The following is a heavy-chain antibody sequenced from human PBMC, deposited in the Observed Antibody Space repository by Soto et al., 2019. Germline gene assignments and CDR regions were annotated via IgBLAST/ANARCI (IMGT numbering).Heavy chain of an antibody. V-gene: IGHV4-39*01. CDR1: GGSISSSSYY. CDR2: IYYSGST. D-gene: IGHD3-10*01. CDR3: ARLLGPEVEFDAFDI. J-gene: IGHJ3*02. Sequence: SATLSLTCTVSGGSISSSSYYWGWIRQPPGKGLEWIGSIYYSGSTYYNPSLKSRVTISVDTSKNQFSLKLSSVTAADTAVYYCARLLGPEVEFDAFDIWGQGTMVTVSS.